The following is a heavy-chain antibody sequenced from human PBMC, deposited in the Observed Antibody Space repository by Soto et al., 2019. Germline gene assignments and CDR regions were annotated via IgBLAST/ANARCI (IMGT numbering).Heavy chain of an antibody. V-gene: IGHV3-23*01. CDR2: ISGSGGST. J-gene: IGHJ6*03. CDR1: GFTFSSYA. CDR3: AKVQPYGSGSYYKPYMDV. Sequence: GGSLRLSCAASGFTFSSYAMSWVRQAPGKGLEWVSAISGSGGSTYYADSVKGRFTISRDNSKNTLYLQMNSLRAEDTAVYYCAKVQPYGSGSYYKPYMDVWGKGTTVTVSS. D-gene: IGHD3-10*01.